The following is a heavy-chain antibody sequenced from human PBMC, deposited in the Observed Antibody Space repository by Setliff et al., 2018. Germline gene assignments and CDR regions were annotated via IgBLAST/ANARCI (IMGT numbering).Heavy chain of an antibody. D-gene: IGHD2-15*01. J-gene: IGHJ5*02. CDR1: GDTFSSYA. Sequence: SVKVSCKASGDTFSSYAINWVRQAPGQGLEWMGGIIPIFGTANYAQKFQGRLTMTTDTSTSTAYMELRSLRSDDTAVYYCARGHCSSGECPNYFDPWGQGTQVTVSS. CDR3: ARGHCSSGECPNYFDP. V-gene: IGHV1-69*05. CDR2: IIPIFGTA.